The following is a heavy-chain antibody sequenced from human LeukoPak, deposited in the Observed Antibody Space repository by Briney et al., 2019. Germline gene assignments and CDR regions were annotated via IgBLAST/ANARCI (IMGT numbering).Heavy chain of an antibody. Sequence: PGGSLRPSCAASGFTFSSYAMGWVRQAPGKGLEWVSAISGGDGSAYYADSVKGRFTISRDNSKNTLYLQMNSLRAEDTAIYFCAKAPHGYSYGYFFDYWGQGTLVTVSS. CDR2: ISGGDGSA. D-gene: IGHD5-18*01. CDR3: AKAPHGYSYGYFFDY. J-gene: IGHJ4*02. V-gene: IGHV3-23*01. CDR1: GFTFSSYA.